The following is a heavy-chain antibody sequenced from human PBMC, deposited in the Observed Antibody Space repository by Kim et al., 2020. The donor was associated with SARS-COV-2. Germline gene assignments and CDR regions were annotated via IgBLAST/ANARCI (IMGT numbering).Heavy chain of an antibody. CDR2: IKFPDDST. CDR3: VKGAWLDY. V-gene: IGHV3-23*01. Sequence: GGSLRLSCVASGFSFGTFDMSWVRQAPGKGLKWVSVIKFPDDSTYYAESVKGRFTVSRDSARNTLYLQMNSLRADDTAVYYCVKGAWLDYWGPGTLVTVSS. CDR1: GFSFGTFD. J-gene: IGHJ4*02. D-gene: IGHD5-12*01.